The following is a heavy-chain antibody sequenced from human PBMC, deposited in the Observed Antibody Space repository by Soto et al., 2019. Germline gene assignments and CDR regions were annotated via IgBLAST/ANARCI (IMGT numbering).Heavy chain of an antibody. J-gene: IGHJ3*02. CDR1: GFTFSSYW. V-gene: IGHV3-74*01. CDR3: ARDPPSYGYWAAFDI. D-gene: IGHD5-18*01. Sequence: GGSLRLSCAASGFTFSSYWMHWVRQAPGKGLVWVSRINSYGSSTSYADSVKGRFTISRDNAKNTLYLQMNSLRAEDTAVYYCARDPPSYGYWAAFDIWGQGTMVTVSS. CDR2: INSYGSST.